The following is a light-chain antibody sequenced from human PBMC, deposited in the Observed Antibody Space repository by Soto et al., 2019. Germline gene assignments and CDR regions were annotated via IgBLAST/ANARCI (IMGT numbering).Light chain of an antibody. CDR3: QQYATSPRT. V-gene: IGKV3-20*01. J-gene: IGKJ1*01. Sequence: EIVLTQSPGTLSLSPGERVTLYCKASQRVSNSYLAWYQERPGQAPRLLIYGAFSRATDAPDRFSGSESGTEFTLTIDRLAPEDSAVYFCQQYATSPRTFGQGTKVEV. CDR2: GAF. CDR1: QRVSNSY.